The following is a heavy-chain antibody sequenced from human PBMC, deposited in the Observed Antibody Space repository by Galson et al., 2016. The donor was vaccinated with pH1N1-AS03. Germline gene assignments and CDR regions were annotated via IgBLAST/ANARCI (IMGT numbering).Heavy chain of an antibody. CDR1: GGSMTSPDW. V-gene: IGHV4-4*01. D-gene: IGHD3-16*02. CDR2: VHYSGAT. Sequence: LSLTCAVSGGSMTSPDWWTWVRQPPGKGLEWIGEVHYSGATSYNPSLNSRVTMSIDKSNNQFSLNLGSVTAADTAVYFCASAGYHTPGYHYWGQGALVTVSA. CDR3: ASAGYHTPGYHY. J-gene: IGHJ4*02.